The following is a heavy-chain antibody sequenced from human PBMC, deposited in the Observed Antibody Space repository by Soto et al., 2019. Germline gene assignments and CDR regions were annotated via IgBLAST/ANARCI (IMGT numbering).Heavy chain of an antibody. Sequence: QVQLQESGPGLVKPSQTLSLTCTVSGGSVSGGVYYWNWIRQHPEKGLEWIGYIYYSGSTYYNPSLRSRVTLSADTSKSQFSLKLGSVTVADTAVYYCARSSVAGAGYFQHWGQGTQVIVSS. CDR2: IYYSGST. CDR1: GGSVSGGVYY. D-gene: IGHD6-19*01. CDR3: ARSSVAGAGYFQH. J-gene: IGHJ1*01. V-gene: IGHV4-31*03.